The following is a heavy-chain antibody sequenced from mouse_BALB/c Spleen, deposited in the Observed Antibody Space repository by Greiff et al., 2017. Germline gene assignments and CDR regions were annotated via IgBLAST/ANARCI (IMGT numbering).Heavy chain of an antibody. CDR1: GYTFTSYV. CDR2: INPYNDGT. V-gene: IGHV1-14*01. J-gene: IGHJ3*01. CDR3: ARYYDASPFAY. Sequence: EVQLQESGPELVKPGASVKMSCKASGYTFTSYVLHWVQQKPGQGLEWIGYINPYNDGTKYNEKFKGKATLASDKAYSAAYMELSSLTSEDSAVYYCARYYDASPFAYWGQGTLVTVSA. D-gene: IGHD2-4*01.